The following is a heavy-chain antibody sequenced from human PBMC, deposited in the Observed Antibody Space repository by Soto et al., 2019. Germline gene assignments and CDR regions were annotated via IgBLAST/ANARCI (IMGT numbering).Heavy chain of an antibody. V-gene: IGHV1-18*01. CDR1: GYTFTTYG. D-gene: IGHD3-22*01. CDR3: ARGQVVNFDNWFDP. CDR2: INPNSGHT. Sequence: QIRLLQSGAEVKRPGTSVKVSCQASGYTFTTYGIIWVRQAPGQGLEWMGWINPNSGHTNYAQNLQDRATMTTDTSTNTAYMELRSLRSDDTAVYFCARGQVVNFDNWFDPWGQGTLVTVSS. J-gene: IGHJ5*02.